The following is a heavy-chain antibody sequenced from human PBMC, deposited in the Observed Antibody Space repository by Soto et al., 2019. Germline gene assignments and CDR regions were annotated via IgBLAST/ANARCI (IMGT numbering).Heavy chain of an antibody. CDR1: GGSISSGAYY. CDR2: IYYTGTS. Sequence: TLSLTCTVSGGSISSGAYYWSWIRLHPGKGLEWIGYIYYTGTSYYNPSLRSRVTISVDTSKSQFSLKLSSVTAADTAVYLCARGDYGGTSYYGIDVWGQGTTVTVYS. J-gene: IGHJ6*02. CDR3: ARGDYGGTSYYGIDV. D-gene: IGHD4-17*01. V-gene: IGHV4-31*03.